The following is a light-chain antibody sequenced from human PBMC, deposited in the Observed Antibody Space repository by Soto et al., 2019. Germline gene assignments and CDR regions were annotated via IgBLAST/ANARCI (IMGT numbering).Light chain of an antibody. V-gene: IGLV2-14*01. CDR1: SSDVGGYNY. J-gene: IGLJ1*01. CDR2: EVS. Sequence: QSALTQPASVSGSPGQSITISCTGTSSDVGGYNYVSWYQQHPGKAPKLMIYEVSNRPSGVSNRFSGSKSGNTASLTISGLQAEDEDDYYCSSSTSSSNRAYVFGNGTKLTVL. CDR3: SSSTSSSNRAYV.